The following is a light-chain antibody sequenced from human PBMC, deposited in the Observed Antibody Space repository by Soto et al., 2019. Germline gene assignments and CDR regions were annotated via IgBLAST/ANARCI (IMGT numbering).Light chain of an antibody. J-gene: IGLJ2*01. Sequence: QSVLTQPPSASRTPGQRVTISCSGSSSNIESNYVYWYQQLPGTAPRLLIYRNNQRPSGVPDRFSGSKSGTSASLAISALRSEDEADYYCTVWDDSLRGRLFGGGTKVTVL. CDR2: RNN. CDR1: SSNIESNY. V-gene: IGLV1-47*01. CDR3: TVWDDSLRGRL.